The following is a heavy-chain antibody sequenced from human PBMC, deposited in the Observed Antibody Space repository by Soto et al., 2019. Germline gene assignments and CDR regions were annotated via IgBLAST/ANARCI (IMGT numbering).Heavy chain of an antibody. CDR2: ISYDGSKK. Sequence: QVQLVESGGGVVQPGRSLRLSCAASGFTFSSYGMHWVRQAPGKGLEWVAVISYDGSKKYYADSVKGRFTISRDNSKNTLYLQMNSLRAEDTAVYYCANTYYYDSSGYYPFDYWGQGTLVTVSS. CDR3: ANTYYYDSSGYYPFDY. J-gene: IGHJ4*02. V-gene: IGHV3-30*18. CDR1: GFTFSSYG. D-gene: IGHD3-22*01.